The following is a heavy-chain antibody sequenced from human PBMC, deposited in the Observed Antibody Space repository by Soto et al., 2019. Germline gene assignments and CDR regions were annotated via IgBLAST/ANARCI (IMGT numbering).Heavy chain of an antibody. Sequence: EVQLLESGGGLVQPGGSLRLSCAASGFTFSNYAMTWVRQAPGKGLEWVSGISGSGGDTYYADSVKGRFTISRDNSKNTLYLQLNTLRVEDTAVYYCANSIRYSSSWYYFVYWGQGTLVTVSS. D-gene: IGHD6-13*01. J-gene: IGHJ4*02. CDR3: ANSIRYSSSWYYFVY. V-gene: IGHV3-23*01. CDR2: ISGSGGDT. CDR1: GFTFSNYA.